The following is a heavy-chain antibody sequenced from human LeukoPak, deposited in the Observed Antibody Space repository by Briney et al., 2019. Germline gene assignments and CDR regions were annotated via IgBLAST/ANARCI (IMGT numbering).Heavy chain of an antibody. CDR2: ISSSGGTI. V-gene: IGHV3-48*03. Sequence: PGGSLRLSCAASGFTFSSYEMNWVRQAPGKGLEWVSYISSSGGTIYYADSVKGRFTISRGNAKNSVHLQMNSLRAEDTAVYYCARVHDYGYYYGMDVWGQGTTVTASS. CDR1: GFTFSSYE. D-gene: IGHD4-17*01. J-gene: IGHJ6*02. CDR3: ARVHDYGYYYGMDV.